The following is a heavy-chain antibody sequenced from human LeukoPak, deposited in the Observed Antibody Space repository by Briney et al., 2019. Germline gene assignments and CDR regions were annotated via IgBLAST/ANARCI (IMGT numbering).Heavy chain of an antibody. Sequence: GGSLRLSCAASGFTFSTYAMSWVRQAPGKGLGWVSVVSGTGGRTYYADSVKGRFTISRDNSKNTLHLRMNSLRAEDTALYYCVKASSSSPQYNWFDAWGQGTLVTVSS. V-gene: IGHV3-23*01. D-gene: IGHD6-6*01. J-gene: IGHJ5*02. CDR3: VKASSSSPQYNWFDA. CDR1: GFTFSTYA. CDR2: VSGTGGRT.